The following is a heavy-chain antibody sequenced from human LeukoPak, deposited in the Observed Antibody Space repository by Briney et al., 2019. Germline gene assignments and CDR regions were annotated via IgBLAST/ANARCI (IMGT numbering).Heavy chain of an antibody. CDR2: IYSGGST. V-gene: IGHV3-53*04. CDR3: ARDGGGYGDSPSYYFDY. CDR1: GFTVSSNY. D-gene: IGHD4-17*01. J-gene: IGHJ4*02. Sequence: PGGSLRLSCAASGFTVSSNYMSWVRQAPGKGLEWVSVIYSGGSTYYADSVKGRFTISRHNSKNTLYLQMNSLRAEDTAVYYCARDGGGYGDSPSYYFDYWGQGTLVTVSS.